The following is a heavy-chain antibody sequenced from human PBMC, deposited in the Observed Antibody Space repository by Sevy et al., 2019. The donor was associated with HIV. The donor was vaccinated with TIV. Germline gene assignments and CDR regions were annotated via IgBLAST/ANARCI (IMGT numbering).Heavy chain of an antibody. CDR3: ARDERIAGGRYYYYYYMDV. V-gene: IGHV3-30-3*01. CDR1: GFTFSSYA. Sequence: GGSLRLSCAASGFTFSSYAMHWVRQAPGKGLEWVAVISYDGSNKYYANSVKGRFTISRDNSKNTLYLQMNSLSAEDTAVYYCARDERIAGGRYYYYYYMDVWGKGTTVTVSS. D-gene: IGHD6-13*01. J-gene: IGHJ6*03. CDR2: ISYDGSNK.